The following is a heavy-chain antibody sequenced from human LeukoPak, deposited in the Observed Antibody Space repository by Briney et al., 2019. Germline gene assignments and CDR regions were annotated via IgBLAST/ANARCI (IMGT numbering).Heavy chain of an antibody. D-gene: IGHD3-22*01. CDR1: GFTFSSYA. CDR3: AKASRIYDDAWPTSGWLDR. CDR2: ISGGGGDTI. V-gene: IGHV3-23*01. J-gene: IGHJ5*02. Sequence: GGSLRLSCEASGFTFSSYAMSWVRQAPGKGPEWVSVISGGGGDTIFYAGSVKGRFTISRDDSKNTAYLQMDSLRAEDTALYYCAKASRIYDDAWPTSGWLDRWGQGILVTVSS.